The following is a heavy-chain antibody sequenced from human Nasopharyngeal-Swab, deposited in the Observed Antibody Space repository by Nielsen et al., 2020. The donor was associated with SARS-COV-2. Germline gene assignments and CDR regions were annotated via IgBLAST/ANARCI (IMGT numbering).Heavy chain of an antibody. D-gene: IGHD4-17*01. Sequence: SETLSLTCAVYGGSFSGYYWSWIRQPPGKGLEWIGEINHSGSTNYNPSLKSRVTLSVDTSKNQFSLKLSSVTAADTAVYYCARGLTVTRQSYWYFDLWGRGTLVTVSS. CDR2: INHSGST. CDR3: ARGLTVTRQSYWYFDL. J-gene: IGHJ2*01. CDR1: GGSFSGYY. V-gene: IGHV4-34*01.